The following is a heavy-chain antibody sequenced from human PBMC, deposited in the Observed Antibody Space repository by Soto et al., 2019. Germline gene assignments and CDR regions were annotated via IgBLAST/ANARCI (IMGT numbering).Heavy chain of an antibody. CDR2: IYHSGST. D-gene: IGHD2-8*01. V-gene: IGHV4-38-2*02. J-gene: IGHJ5*02. CDR1: GYSISSGYY. Sequence: SETLSLTCAVSGYSISSGYYWGWIRQPPGKGLEWIGSIYHSGSTYYNPSLKSRVTISVDTSKNQVSLKLNSVTTADTAVYYCARDRSTYGGGGTGEVKENRFDPWGPGTLVTVSS. CDR3: ARDRSTYGGGGTGEVKENRFDP.